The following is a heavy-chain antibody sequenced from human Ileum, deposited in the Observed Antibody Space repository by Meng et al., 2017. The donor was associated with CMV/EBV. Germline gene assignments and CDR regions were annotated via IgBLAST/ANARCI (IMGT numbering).Heavy chain of an antibody. Sequence: EVQLVESWGDLVQPGGSLRLSCAASGFTFSTNVMNWVRQAPGKGLEWVSSITADGITTYDADSVKGRFTISRDNSKNTLYLSMNSLRAEDTAVYYCARRGNYIDYWGQGTLVTVSS. CDR3: ARRGNYIDY. D-gene: IGHD1-26*01. J-gene: IGHJ4*02. V-gene: IGHV3-23*04. CDR1: GFTFSTNV. CDR2: ITADGITT.